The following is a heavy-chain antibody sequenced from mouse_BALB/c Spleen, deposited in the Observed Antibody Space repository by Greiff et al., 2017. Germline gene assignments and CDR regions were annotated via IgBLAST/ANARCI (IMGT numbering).Heavy chain of an antibody. Sequence: VQLQQSGAELVKPGASVKLSCKASGYTFTSYDINWVRQRPEQGLEWIGWIFPGDGSTKYNEKFKGKATLTTDKSSSTAYMQLSRLTSEDSAVYFCARSLDYSGSSYRFAYWGQGTLVTVSA. CDR3: ARSLDYSGSSYRFAY. CDR1: GYTFTSYD. J-gene: IGHJ3*01. CDR2: IFPGDGST. V-gene: IGHV1S56*01. D-gene: IGHD1-1*01.